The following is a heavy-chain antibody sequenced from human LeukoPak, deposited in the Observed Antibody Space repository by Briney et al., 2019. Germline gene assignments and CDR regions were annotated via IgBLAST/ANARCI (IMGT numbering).Heavy chain of an antibody. CDR2: INQDGTEK. J-gene: IGHJ4*02. CDR3: AKVAKYYYGPETYYFFEQ. CDR1: GFTFITYW. Sequence: GGCLRHSCAASGFTFITYWMSWVRQAPGKGREWVAHINQDGTEKYYVDSVKGRLSISRDYAKNSLYLQMNSLRVEDTAVYYCAKVAKYYYGPETYYFFEQWGQGTPVTASS. D-gene: IGHD3-10*01. V-gene: IGHV3-7*01.